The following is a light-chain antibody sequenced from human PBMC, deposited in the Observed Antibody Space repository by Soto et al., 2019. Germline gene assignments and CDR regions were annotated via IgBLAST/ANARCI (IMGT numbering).Light chain of an antibody. CDR3: QKYNSAPFT. V-gene: IGKV1-27*01. J-gene: IGKJ3*01. CDR1: LGISNY. Sequence: DIQMTQSPSSLSASVGDRVTITCRASLGISNYLAWYQQKPGKTPNLLIFGASTLQSGVPSRFSGSGSGTDFPLTISSLQPEDVATYYCQKYNSAPFTFGSGTKVNIK. CDR2: GAS.